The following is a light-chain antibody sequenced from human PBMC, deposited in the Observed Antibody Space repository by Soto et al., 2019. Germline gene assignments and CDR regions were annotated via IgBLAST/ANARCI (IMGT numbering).Light chain of an antibody. V-gene: IGKV1-39*01. CDR1: QSISNY. Sequence: DIQMTQSPSSLSASVGDRVTITCRASQSISNYLNWYQQKPGKAPNLLIYDASSLQSGVPSRFSGSRSGTDFTLTISSLQPEDFATYYCQQSYSTPPGTFGQGTKVDI. CDR2: DAS. CDR3: QQSYSTPPGT. J-gene: IGKJ2*01.